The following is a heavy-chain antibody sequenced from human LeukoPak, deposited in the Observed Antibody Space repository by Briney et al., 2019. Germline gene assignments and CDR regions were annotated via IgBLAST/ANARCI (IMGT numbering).Heavy chain of an antibody. Sequence: GGSLRLSCAASGFTFSTYSMSWVRQAPGKGLEWVSGISGSGGNTYYADSVKGRITVSRDNSKNMLYLQMHSLRAEDTAIFYCVKYPASGVYFDCWGQGTPVTVSS. D-gene: IGHD6-13*01. J-gene: IGHJ4*02. V-gene: IGHV3-23*01. CDR3: VKYPASGVYFDC. CDR2: ISGSGGNT. CDR1: GFTFSTYS.